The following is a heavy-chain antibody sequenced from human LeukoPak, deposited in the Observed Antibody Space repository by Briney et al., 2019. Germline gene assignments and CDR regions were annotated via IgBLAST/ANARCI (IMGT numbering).Heavy chain of an antibody. CDR3: AKVLSITMIVVVMPTFDY. Sequence: GSLRLSCAASGFTVSSNYMSWVRQAPGKGLEWVSVIYSGGSTYYADSVKGRFTISRDNSKNTLYLQMNSLRAEDTAVYYCAKVLSITMIVVVMPTFDYWGQGTLVTVSS. V-gene: IGHV3-66*01. CDR2: IYSGGST. J-gene: IGHJ4*02. CDR1: GFTVSSNY. D-gene: IGHD3-22*01.